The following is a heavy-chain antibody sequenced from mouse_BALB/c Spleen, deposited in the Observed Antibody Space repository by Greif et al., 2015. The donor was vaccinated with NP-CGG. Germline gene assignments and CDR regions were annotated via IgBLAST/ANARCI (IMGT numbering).Heavy chain of an antibody. CDR3: ARINYGLYAMDY. CDR2: IYPGDGDT. D-gene: IGHD1-2*01. J-gene: IGHJ4*01. Sequence: QVQLKESGPELVKPGASVKISCKASGYAFSSSWMNWVKQRPGQGLEWIGRIYPGDGDTNYNGKFKGKATLTADKSSSTAYMQLSSLTSVDSAVYFCARINYGLYAMDYWGQGTSVTVSS. CDR1: GYAFSSSW. V-gene: IGHV1-82*01.